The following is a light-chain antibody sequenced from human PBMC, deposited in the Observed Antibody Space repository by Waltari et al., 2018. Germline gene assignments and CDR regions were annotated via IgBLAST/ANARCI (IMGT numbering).Light chain of an antibody. CDR2: DVT. V-gene: IGLV2-14*01. J-gene: IGLJ1*01. CDR3: SSYSTTNTIV. Sequence: QSALTQPASVSGSPGQSLTISCTGTSSYIGDSNYVSWYQQRPGTPPQLMIFDVTNRPSGVSNRFSGSKSGNTASLTISGLRADDEAHYYCSSYSTTNTIVFGTGTKVTVL. CDR1: SSYIGDSNY.